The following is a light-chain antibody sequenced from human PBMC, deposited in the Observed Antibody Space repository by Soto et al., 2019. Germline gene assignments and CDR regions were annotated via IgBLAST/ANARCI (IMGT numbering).Light chain of an antibody. V-gene: IGKV1-12*01. CDR1: QGLVSW. CDR2: AAS. J-gene: IGKJ4*01. CDR3: QQTSSSPPT. Sequence: DIQVTQSPSSVSASVGDRVTITCRASQGLVSWLAWYQQKPGKAPKLLIYAASSFQSGVPSRFSGSGSGTVFTLTISSLQPEDFATYYCQQTSSSPPTFGGGTKVEIK.